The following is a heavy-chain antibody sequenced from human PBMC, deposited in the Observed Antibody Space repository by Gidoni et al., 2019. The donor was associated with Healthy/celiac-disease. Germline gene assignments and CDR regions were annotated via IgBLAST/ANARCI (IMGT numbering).Heavy chain of an antibody. J-gene: IGHJ5*02. V-gene: IGHV4-39*01. CDR3: ARQSGIAAAGTSWFDP. D-gene: IGHD6-13*01. Sequence: QLQLQESGPGLVKHSETLSLTCTVSGGSISSSSYYWGWIRQPPGKGLEWIGSIYYSGSTYYNPSLKSRVTISVDTSKNQFSLKLSSVTAADTAVYYCARQSGIAAAGTSWFDPWGQGTLVTVSS. CDR2: IYYSGST. CDR1: GGSISSSSYY.